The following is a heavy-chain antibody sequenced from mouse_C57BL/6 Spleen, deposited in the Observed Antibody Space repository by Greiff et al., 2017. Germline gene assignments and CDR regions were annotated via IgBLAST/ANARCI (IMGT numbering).Heavy chain of an antibody. V-gene: IGHV14-4*01. CDR2: IDPENGDT. Sequence: EVMLVESGAELVRPGASVKLSCTASGFNIKDDYMHWVKQRPEQGLEWIGWIDPENGDTEYASKFQGKATITADTSSNTAYLQLSSLTSEDTAVYYCTTGNYGYFDVWGTGTTVTVSS. J-gene: IGHJ1*03. CDR3: TTGNYGYFDV. CDR1: GFNIKDDY.